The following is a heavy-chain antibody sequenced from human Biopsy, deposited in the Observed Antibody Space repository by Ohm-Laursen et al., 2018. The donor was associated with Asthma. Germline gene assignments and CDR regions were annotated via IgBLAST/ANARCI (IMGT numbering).Heavy chain of an antibody. J-gene: IGHJ4*02. D-gene: IGHD5-18*01. CDR3: ASDFPKDNVRYNFEF. Sequence: ATVKISCKASGYTLTDFSMNWVRQAPGQGLEWMGGHDHVEGGTVNARRFQGRVTMTEDTSTNTAYMELSSLSSDDTAVNYSASDFPKDNVRYNFEFWGQGTVATVSS. V-gene: IGHV1-24*01. CDR1: GYTLTDFS. CDR2: HDHVEGGT.